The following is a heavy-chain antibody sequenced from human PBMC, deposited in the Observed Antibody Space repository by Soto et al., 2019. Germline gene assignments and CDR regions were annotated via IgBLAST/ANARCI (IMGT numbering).Heavy chain of an antibody. V-gene: IGHV1-69*13. J-gene: IGHJ5*02. CDR3: ARGWDHYDSSGLLTWFDP. CDR1: GGIFSDYG. D-gene: IGHD3-22*01. CDR2: IIPIFGTA. Sequence: EASVKVSCKASGGIFSDYGISWVRQAPGQGLEWMGGIIPIFGTANYAQKFQGRVTITADESTTTAYMELSSLRSEDTAVYYCARGWDHYDSSGLLTWFDPWGQGTLVTVSS.